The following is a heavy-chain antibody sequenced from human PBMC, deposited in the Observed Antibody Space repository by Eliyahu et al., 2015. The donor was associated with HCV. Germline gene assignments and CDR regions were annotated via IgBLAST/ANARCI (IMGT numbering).Heavy chain of an antibody. J-gene: IGHJ4*02. D-gene: IGHD2-15*01. CDR3: AHEPYCIGGSCPLDY. CDR2: IYWNDDK. Sequence: QITLKESGPTLVKPTQTLTLTCTFSGFSLRTSGVGVGWIRQPPGKALEWLALIYWNDDKRYNPSLKSRLTISKDTSKNQVVLTMTNMDPVDTATYFCAHEPYCIGGSCPLDYWGQGTLVTVSS. V-gene: IGHV2-5*01. CDR1: GFSLRTSGVG.